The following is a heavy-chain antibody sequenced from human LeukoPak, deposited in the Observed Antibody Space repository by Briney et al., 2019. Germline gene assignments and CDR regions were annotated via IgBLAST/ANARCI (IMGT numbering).Heavy chain of an antibody. CDR3: ANRGGTESFYYYYYMDV. V-gene: IGHV3-23*01. D-gene: IGHD2-15*01. CDR2: ISRSGGTT. CDR1: GFTFSSYD. Sequence: PGGSLRLSCAASGFTFSSYDMTWARQTPGRGLEWVALISRSGGTTYYADSVKGRFTISRDNSKNTLYLQMNSLRAEDTAEYYCANRGGTESFYYYYYMDVWGKGTTVTVSS. J-gene: IGHJ6*03.